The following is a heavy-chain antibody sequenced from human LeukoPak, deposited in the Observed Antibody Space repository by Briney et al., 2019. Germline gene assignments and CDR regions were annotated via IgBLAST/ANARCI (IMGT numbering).Heavy chain of an antibody. CDR2: ISSSSSYI. J-gene: IGHJ4*02. V-gene: IGHV3-21*01. CDR3: ARGSIAARPLNY. CDR1: GFTFSSYS. Sequence: GGSLRLSCAASGFTFSSYSMNWVRQAPGKGLEWVSSISSSSSYIYYADSVKGRFTISRDNAKNSLYLQMNSLRAEDTAVYYCARGSIAARPLNYWGQGTLVTVSS. D-gene: IGHD6-6*01.